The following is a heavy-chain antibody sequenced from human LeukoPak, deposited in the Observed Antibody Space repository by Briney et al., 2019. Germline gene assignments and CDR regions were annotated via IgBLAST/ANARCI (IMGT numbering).Heavy chain of an antibody. CDR1: GSTFRNYG. J-gene: IGHJ4*02. D-gene: IGHD3-10*01. CDR3: ARSGSSSGSYSFDDY. Sequence: HTGGSLRLSCAASGSTFRNYGMHWGRQAPGKGLEWVAVIWFDGSNKHYAASVQGRFTISRDNSKNTLYLQMDNLRAEDTAVYYCARSGSSSGSYSFDDYWGQGTLVTVSS. V-gene: IGHV3-33*01. CDR2: IWFDGSNK.